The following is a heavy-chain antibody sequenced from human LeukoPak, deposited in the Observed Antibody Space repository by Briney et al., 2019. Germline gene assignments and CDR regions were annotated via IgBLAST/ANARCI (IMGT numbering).Heavy chain of an antibody. CDR1: GFTISRYA. J-gene: IGHJ3*02. D-gene: IGHD4-17*01. CDR2: ITGNGGTT. V-gene: IGHV3-23*01. CDR3: AKDPNGDYVGAFNM. Sequence: PGGSLRLSCAPSGFTISRYAMTWVRQAPGKGLEWVSSITGNGGTTYYADSVKGRFTISRDNSKNTLFLEMNSLRPEDTAVYYCAKDPNGDYVGAFNMWDQGIMVTVSS.